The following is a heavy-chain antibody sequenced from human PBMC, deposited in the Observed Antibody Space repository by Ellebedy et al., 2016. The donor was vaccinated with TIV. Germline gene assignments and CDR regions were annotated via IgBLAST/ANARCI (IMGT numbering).Heavy chain of an antibody. J-gene: IGHJ4*02. CDR3: ARVGILTGSLDY. V-gene: IGHV4-4*07. CDR2: IYTSGST. CDR1: GGSISSYY. Sequence: SETLSLTXTVSGGSISSYYWSWIRQPAGKGLEWIGRIYTSGSTNYNPSLKSRVTMSVDTSKNQFSLKLSSVTAADTAVYYCARVGILTGSLDYWGQGTLVTVSS. D-gene: IGHD3-9*01.